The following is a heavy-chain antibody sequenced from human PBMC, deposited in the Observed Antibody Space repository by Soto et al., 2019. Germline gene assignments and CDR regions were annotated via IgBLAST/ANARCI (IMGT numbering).Heavy chain of an antibody. Sequence: SETLSLTCAVYGGSFSGYYWSWIRQPPGKGLEWIGYIYYSGSTNYNPSLKTRVTISLDKSKNQFSLKLNSVTAADSAVYFCARLEGLATISYYFDYWGQGTLVTVSS. D-gene: IGHD3-9*01. V-gene: IGHV4-59*08. CDR1: GGSFSGYY. J-gene: IGHJ4*02. CDR3: ARLEGLATISYYFDY. CDR2: IYYSGST.